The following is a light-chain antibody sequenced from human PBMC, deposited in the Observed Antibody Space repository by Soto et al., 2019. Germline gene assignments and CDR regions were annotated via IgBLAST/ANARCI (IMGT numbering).Light chain of an antibody. Sequence: ALTQPASVSGSLGQSITISCTGTSSDVGSYSLVSWYQQHPGKAPKLMIYEVSKRPSGVSNRFSGSKSGNTASLTISGLQAEDEADYYCCSYAGSSSPVVFGGGTQLTVL. CDR2: EVS. CDR1: SSDVGSYSL. V-gene: IGLV2-23*02. J-gene: IGLJ2*01. CDR3: CSYAGSSSPVV.